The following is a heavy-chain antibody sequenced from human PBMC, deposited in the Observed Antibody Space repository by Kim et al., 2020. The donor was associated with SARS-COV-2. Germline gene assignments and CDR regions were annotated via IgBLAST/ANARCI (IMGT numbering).Heavy chain of an antibody. CDR1: GGTFSSYA. CDR2: IIPIFGTA. CDR3: ARGGAAVAGTGSSFDY. V-gene: IGHV1-69*13. D-gene: IGHD6-19*01. Sequence: SVKVSCKASGGTFSSYAISWVRQAPGQGLEWMGGIIPIFGTANYAQKFQGRVTITADESTSTAYMELSSLRSEDTAVYYCARGGAAVAGTGSSFDYWGQGTLVTVSS. J-gene: IGHJ4*02.